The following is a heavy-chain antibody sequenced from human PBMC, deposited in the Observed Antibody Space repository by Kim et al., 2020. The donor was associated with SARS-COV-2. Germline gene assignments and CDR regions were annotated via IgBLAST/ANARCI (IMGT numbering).Heavy chain of an antibody. CDR3: AKQAVTTTINWFDP. CDR1: GFTFSNYA. D-gene: IGHD4-17*01. CDR2: ISANGGTT. V-gene: IGHV3-23*01. J-gene: IGHJ5*02. Sequence: GGSLRLSCAASGFTFSNYAMSWVRQAPGKGLEWVSGISANGGTTYYADSVKGRFTISRDNSKNTLSLQMNSLRADDTAVYYCAKQAVTTTINWFDPWGQGTLVTVSS.